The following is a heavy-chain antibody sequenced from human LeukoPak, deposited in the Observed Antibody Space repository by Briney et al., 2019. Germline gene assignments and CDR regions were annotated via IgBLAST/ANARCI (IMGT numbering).Heavy chain of an antibody. V-gene: IGHV6-1*01. CDR2: TYYRSKWYI. Sequence: SQTLSLTCAISGDSVSSNSAGWNWIRQSPSRGLEWLGRTYYRSKWYIDYAVSVKSRITINPDTSKNQFSLQLKSLTPEDTAVYYCARGGLVRGVLNSLTAFDIWGQGTMVTVSS. CDR1: GDSVSSNSAG. J-gene: IGHJ3*02. D-gene: IGHD3-10*01. CDR3: ARGGLVRGVLNSLTAFDI.